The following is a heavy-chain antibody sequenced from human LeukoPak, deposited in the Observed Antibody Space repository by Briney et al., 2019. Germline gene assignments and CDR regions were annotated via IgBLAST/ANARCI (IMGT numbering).Heavy chain of an antibody. Sequence: ASVKVSCKASGYIYTSYGITGLRQAPGQGLEGMGWISAYNGNINYIQKLHGRITMTTDTSTSTAYLELRSLRPDDTTVYYCARDSQQQLSDYWGQGTLVIVSS. J-gene: IGHJ4*02. CDR3: ARDSQQQLSDY. CDR2: ISAYNGNI. V-gene: IGHV1-18*01. D-gene: IGHD6-13*01. CDR1: GYIYTSYG.